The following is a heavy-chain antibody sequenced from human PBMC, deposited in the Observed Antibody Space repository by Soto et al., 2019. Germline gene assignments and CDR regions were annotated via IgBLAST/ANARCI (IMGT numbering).Heavy chain of an antibody. CDR1: GGSFSGYY. J-gene: IGHJ4*02. V-gene: IGHV4-34*01. CDR2: INPSGST. Sequence: SETLSLTCAVYGGSFSGYYWSWIRQPPGKGLEWIGEINPSGSTNYNPSLKSRVTISVDTSKNQFSLKLSSVTAADTAVYYCARLDFIAAAGFDYWGQGTLVTVSS. CDR3: ARLDFIAAAGFDY. D-gene: IGHD6-13*01.